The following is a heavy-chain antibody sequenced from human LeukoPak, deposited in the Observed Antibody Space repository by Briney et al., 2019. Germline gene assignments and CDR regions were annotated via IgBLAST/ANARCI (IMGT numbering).Heavy chain of an antibody. Sequence: GGSLRLSCAASGVTLSTYAMSWARQAPGKGLEWVSAISNNGGYTYYADSVQGRFTISRDNSKSTLCLQMNSLRAEDTAVYYCAKQLGYCSDGSCYFPYWGQGTLVTVSS. J-gene: IGHJ4*02. D-gene: IGHD2-15*01. CDR3: AKQLGYCSDGSCYFPY. V-gene: IGHV3-23*01. CDR1: GVTLSTYA. CDR2: ISNNGGYT.